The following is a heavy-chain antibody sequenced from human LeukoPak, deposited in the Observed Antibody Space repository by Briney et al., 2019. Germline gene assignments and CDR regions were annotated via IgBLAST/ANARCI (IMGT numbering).Heavy chain of an antibody. V-gene: IGHV4-38-2*01. CDR3: ARQLTVAGDAFDI. CDR1: GYSISSGYY. Sequence: ETLSLTCAVSGYSISSGYYWGWIRQPPGKGLEWIGRIYHSGSTYYNPSLKSRVTISVDTSKNHFSLNLSSVTAADTAVYYCARQLTVAGDAFDIXGQGTMVTVSX. J-gene: IGHJ3*02. CDR2: IYHSGST. D-gene: IGHD6-13*01.